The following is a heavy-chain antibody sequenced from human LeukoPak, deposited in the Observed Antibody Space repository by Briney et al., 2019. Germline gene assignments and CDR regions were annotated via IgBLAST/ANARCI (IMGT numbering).Heavy chain of an antibody. Sequence: SETLSLTCTVSGGSMSSYYWSWIRQPPGKGLEWIGYINYSENMDRDNTNYSPSPKSRVTMSLDMSKNHCSLNLTSVTAADSAVYYCARGRAGIDRWGRGTLVIVS. CDR2: INYSENMDRDNT. V-gene: IGHV4-59*01. J-gene: IGHJ5*02. D-gene: IGHD1-1*01. CDR1: GGSMSSYY. CDR3: ARGRAGIDR.